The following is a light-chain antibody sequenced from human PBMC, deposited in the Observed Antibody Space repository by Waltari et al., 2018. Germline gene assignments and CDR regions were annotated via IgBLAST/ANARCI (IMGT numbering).Light chain of an antibody. J-gene: IGKJ4*01. V-gene: IGKV3-20*01. Sequence: CSRAKQSVSSISLTWYQQKLGQAPRLLIYGTSSRATGIPDRFSGSGSGTDFTLTISRLEPEDFAVYYCQQYDGIVVTFGGGTKVEI. CDR3: QQYDGIVVT. CDR1: QSVSSIS. CDR2: GTS.